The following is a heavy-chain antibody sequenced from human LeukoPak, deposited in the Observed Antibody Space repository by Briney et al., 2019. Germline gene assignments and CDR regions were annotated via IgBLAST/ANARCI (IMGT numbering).Heavy chain of an antibody. V-gene: IGHV3-21*04. CDR3: AKVVGYSYGYVDY. CDR2: ISSSSSYI. J-gene: IGHJ4*02. D-gene: IGHD5-18*01. Sequence: PGGSLRLSCAASGFTFSSYSMNWVRQAPGKGLEWVSSISSSSSYIYYADSVKGRFTISRDNAQNSLYLQMKSLRAADTAVYYCAKVVGYSYGYVDYWGQGTLVTVSS. CDR1: GFTFSSYS.